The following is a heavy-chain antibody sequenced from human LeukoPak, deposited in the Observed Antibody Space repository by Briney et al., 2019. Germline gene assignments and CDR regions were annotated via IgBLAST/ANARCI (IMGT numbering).Heavy chain of an antibody. CDR3: ARGSGYLETFDY. D-gene: IGHD3-22*01. CDR2: ISYDGSSK. V-gene: IGHV3-30*04. J-gene: IGHJ4*02. Sequence: GGSLRLSCAASGFTFSSYAMHWVRQAPGKGLEWVAVISYDGSSKYYADSVKGRFTISRVNSKNTLYLQMNSLRGEDTAAYPCARGSGYLETFDYWGQGTLVTVSS. CDR1: GFTFSSYA.